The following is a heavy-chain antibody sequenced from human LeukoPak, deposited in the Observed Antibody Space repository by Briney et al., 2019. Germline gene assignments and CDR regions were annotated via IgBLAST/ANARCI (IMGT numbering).Heavy chain of an antibody. CDR2: FYTGGST. V-gene: IGHV4-4*07. CDR1: GGSISSYY. CDR3: ARDALDSSGWFYHGMDV. J-gene: IGHJ6*02. D-gene: IGHD6-19*01. Sequence: SETLSLTCTVSGGSISSYYWNWIRQSAGRGLEWIGRFYTGGSTNYNPSLKSRVTMSVDTSKNQFSRKLTSVIAADTAVYYCARDALDSSGWFYHGMDVWGQGTTVTVSS.